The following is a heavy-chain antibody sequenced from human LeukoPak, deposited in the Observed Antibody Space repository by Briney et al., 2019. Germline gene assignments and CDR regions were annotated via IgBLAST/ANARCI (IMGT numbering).Heavy chain of an antibody. J-gene: IGHJ5*02. CDR1: GYSISSSSYY. Sequence: SETLSLTCTVSGYSISSSSYYWGWIRQPPGKGLEWIGSIYYSGSTYYNPSLKSRVTISVDTSKNQFSLKLSSVTAADTAVYYCARDQTRWWPPSGFDPWGQGTLVTVSS. CDR2: IYYSGST. V-gene: IGHV4-39*07. D-gene: IGHD2-15*01. CDR3: ARDQTRWWPPSGFDP.